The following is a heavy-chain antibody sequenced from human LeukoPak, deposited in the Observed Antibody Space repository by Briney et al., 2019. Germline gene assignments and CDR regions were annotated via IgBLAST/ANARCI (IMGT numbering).Heavy chain of an antibody. CDR2: IYATGST. Sequence: SETLSLTCDVSGDFFRSYWWGWVRQPAGKGLEWIGRIYATGSTKFNPSLKSRLTLSMDTSTNQLSLKLTSVTAADTAVYFCARQGYTASYYFLDCWSQGTLVTVSS. CDR1: GDFFRSYW. V-gene: IGHV4-4*07. CDR3: ARQGYTASYYFLDC. D-gene: IGHD1-26*01. J-gene: IGHJ4*02.